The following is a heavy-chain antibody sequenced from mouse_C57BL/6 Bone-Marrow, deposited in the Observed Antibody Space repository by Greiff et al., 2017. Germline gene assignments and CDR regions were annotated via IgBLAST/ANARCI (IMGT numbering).Heavy chain of an antibody. CDR2: ISNGGGST. D-gene: IGHD2-4*01. CDR1: GFTFSDYY. J-gene: IGHJ3*01. Sequence: EVMLVESGGGLVQPGGSLKLSCAASGFTFSDYYMYWVRQTPEKRLEWVAYISNGGGSTYYPDTVKGRFTISRDNAKNTLYLQMSRLKSEDTAMYYCARHADGNDYGFAYWGQGTLVIVSA. V-gene: IGHV5-12*01. CDR3: ARHADGNDYGFAY.